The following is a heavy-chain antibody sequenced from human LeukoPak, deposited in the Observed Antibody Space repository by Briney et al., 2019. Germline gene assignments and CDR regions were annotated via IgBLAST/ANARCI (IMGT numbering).Heavy chain of an antibody. CDR3: AKSRTLNWNYDAFDI. Sequence: PGGSLRLACSASGFSFLGYTMNWVRQAPGEGLEWVSCVTSNNAIYYADSVKGRITLSRDNAKNSLYLQMNSLRAEDTAVYYCAKSRTLNWNYDAFDIWGQGTMVTVSS. CDR2: VTSNNAI. CDR1: GFSFLGYT. J-gene: IGHJ3*02. D-gene: IGHD1-7*01. V-gene: IGHV3-69-1*01.